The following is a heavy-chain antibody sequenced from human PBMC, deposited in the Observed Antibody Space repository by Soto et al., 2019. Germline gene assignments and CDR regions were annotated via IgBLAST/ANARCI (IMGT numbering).Heavy chain of an antibody. V-gene: IGHV1-18*01. CDR3: ARAVAVAADFDY. CDR1: GYRITNFG. D-gene: IGHD6-19*01. J-gene: IGHJ4*02. Sequence: ASVKASCKASGYRITNFGISWVRQAPGQGLEWMGWISAYNGNTNYAQKFQGRVTITRDTSASTAYMELSSLRSEDTAVYYCARAVAVAADFDYWGQGTLVTVSS. CDR2: ISAYNGNT.